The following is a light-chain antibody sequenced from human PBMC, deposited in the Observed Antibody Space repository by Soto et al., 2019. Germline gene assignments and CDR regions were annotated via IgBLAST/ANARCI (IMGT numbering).Light chain of an antibody. CDR2: AAF. CDR3: QQSYITPPT. V-gene: IGKV1-39*01. CDR1: PTINTY. J-gene: IGKJ1*01. Sequence: DIQLTPSPSSLSASVGDSVTITCRASPTINTYLYWYPQPPGKAPKLLIYAAFSLQSGVPSRFSGSGSGTDFTLTISSLHPEDSATYFCQQSYITPPTFGQGTKVEI.